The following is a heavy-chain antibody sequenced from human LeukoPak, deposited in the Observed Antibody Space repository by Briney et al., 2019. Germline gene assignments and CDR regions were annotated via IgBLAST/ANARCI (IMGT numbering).Heavy chain of an antibody. CDR2: ISSSSSTI. J-gene: IGHJ4*02. D-gene: IGHD5-24*01. CDR3: ARAGRGGDGYKAFDY. CDR1: GFTFSSYS. Sequence: GGSLRLSCAASGFTFSSYSMNWVRQAPGKGLERVSYISSSSSTIYYADSVKGRFTISRDNAKNSLYLQMNSLRAEDTAVYYCARAGRGGDGYKAFDYWGQGTLVTVSS. V-gene: IGHV3-48*01.